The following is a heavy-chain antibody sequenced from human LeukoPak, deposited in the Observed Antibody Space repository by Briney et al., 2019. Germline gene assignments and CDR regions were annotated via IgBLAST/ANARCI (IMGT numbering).Heavy chain of an antibody. J-gene: IGHJ4*02. V-gene: IGHV4-61*02. CDR3: ARTNYYDSNY. CDR2: IYTSGST. D-gene: IGHD3-22*01. CDR1: GGSISSGSYY. Sequence: PSQTLSLTCTVSGGSISSGSYYWSWIRQPAGKGLEWIGRIYTSGSTNYNPSLKSRVTISVDTSKNQFSLKLSSVTAADTAVYYCARTNYYDSNYWGQGTLVTVSS.